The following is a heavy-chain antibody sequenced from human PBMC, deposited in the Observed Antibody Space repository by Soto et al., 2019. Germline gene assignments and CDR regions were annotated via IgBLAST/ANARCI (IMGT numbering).Heavy chain of an antibody. CDR2: ISYDGSNK. CDR1: GFTFSSYA. J-gene: IGHJ4*02. CDR3: ARAYEGDDFDS. Sequence: GGSLRLSCAASGFTFSSYAMHWVRQAPGKGLEWVAVISYDGSNKYYADSVKGRFTISRDNSKNTLYLQMNSLRAEDTAVYYCARAYEGDDFDSWGQGTLVTVSS. V-gene: IGHV3-30-3*01. D-gene: IGHD2-21*02.